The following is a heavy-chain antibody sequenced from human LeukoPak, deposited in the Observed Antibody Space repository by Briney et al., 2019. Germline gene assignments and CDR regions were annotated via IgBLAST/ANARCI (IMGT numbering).Heavy chain of an antibody. J-gene: IGHJ4*02. CDR3: ARADSMVRGVLGY. D-gene: IGHD3-10*01. CDR1: GGSISSSSYY. Sequence: SETLSLTCTVSGGSISSSSYYWGWIRQPPGKGLEWIGSIYYSGSTYYNPSLKSRVTISVDTSKNQFSLKLSSVTAADTAVYYCARADSMVRGVLGYWGQGTLVTVSS. V-gene: IGHV4-39*07. CDR2: IYYSGST.